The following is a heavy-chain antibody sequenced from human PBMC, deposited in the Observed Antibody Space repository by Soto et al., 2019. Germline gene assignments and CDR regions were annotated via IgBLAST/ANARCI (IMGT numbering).Heavy chain of an antibody. CDR1: GFTFSSYA. CDR2: I. J-gene: IGHJ3*02. CDR3: AKTANGWFSAFDI. D-gene: IGHD6-19*01. V-gene: IGHV3-23*01. Sequence: EVQLLESGGGWVQPGGSLRLSCAAAGFTFSSYAMSWVRQAPGKGLEWVSAIDSVKGRFTFSRDNSKNTLYLQMNSLRAEDTAVYYCAKTANGWFSAFDIWGKGTMVTFSP.